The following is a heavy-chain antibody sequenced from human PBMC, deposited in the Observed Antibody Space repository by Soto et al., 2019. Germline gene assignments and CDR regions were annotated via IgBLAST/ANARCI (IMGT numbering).Heavy chain of an antibody. J-gene: IGHJ4*02. V-gene: IGHV3-23*01. CDR3: AKDKYYYGSGSY. D-gene: IGHD3-10*01. Sequence: GGFLRLSCAASGFTFSSYAMSWVRQAPGKGLEWVSAISGSGGSTYYADSVKGRFTISRDNSKNTLYLQMNSLRAEDTAVYYCAKDKYYYGSGSYWGQGTLVTVSS. CDR2: ISGSGGST. CDR1: GFTFSSYA.